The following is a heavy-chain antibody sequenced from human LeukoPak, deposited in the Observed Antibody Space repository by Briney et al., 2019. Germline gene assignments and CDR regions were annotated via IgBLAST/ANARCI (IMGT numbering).Heavy chain of an antibody. CDR3: ARVCAALRFLEWPIGGVIGWFDP. CDR2: IYYSGST. Sequence: PSETLSLTSTVSVGSICSYYGSTIRQPPGKGLEWIGYIYYSGSTNYNPPLKSRVTISVDTSKNQFSLKLSSVPAADTAVYSGARVCAALRFLEWPIGGVIGWFDPWGQGTLVTVSS. V-gene: IGHV4-59*01. J-gene: IGHJ5*02. CDR1: VGSICSYY. D-gene: IGHD3-3*01.